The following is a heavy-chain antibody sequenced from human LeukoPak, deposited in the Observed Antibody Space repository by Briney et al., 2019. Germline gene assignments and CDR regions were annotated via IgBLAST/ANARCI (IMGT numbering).Heavy chain of an antibody. CDR2: INTDGSST. D-gene: IGHD3-22*01. V-gene: IGHV3-74*01. Sequence: GGSLRLSCAASGFTFSSYWMHWVRQAPGKGLVWVSRINTDGSSTSYADSVKGRFTISRDNAKNTLYLQMNSLRAEDTAVYYCAKDIGYDSSGYPYYYYGMDVWGQGTTVTVSS. CDR1: GFTFSSYW. CDR3: AKDIGYDSSGYPYYYYGMDV. J-gene: IGHJ6*02.